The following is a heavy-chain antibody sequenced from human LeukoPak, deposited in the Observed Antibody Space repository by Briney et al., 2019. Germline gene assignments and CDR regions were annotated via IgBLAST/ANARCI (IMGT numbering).Heavy chain of an antibody. CDR3: AKLASPRGGIPDY. Sequence: GRSLRLPCAASGFTFSSYGMHWVRQAPGKGLEWVAVISYDGSNKYYADSVKGRFTISRDNSKNTLYLQMNSLRAEDTAVYYCAKLASPRGGIPDYWGQGTLVTVSS. CDR1: GFTFSSYG. V-gene: IGHV3-30*18. J-gene: IGHJ4*02. D-gene: IGHD6-13*01. CDR2: ISYDGSNK.